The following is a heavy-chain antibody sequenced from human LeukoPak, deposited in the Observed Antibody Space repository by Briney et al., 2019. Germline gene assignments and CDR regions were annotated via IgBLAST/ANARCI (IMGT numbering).Heavy chain of an antibody. Sequence: PGGSLRLSCAASGFTVKDNFMSWVRQAPGKGLEWVSVLYSGGATYYADSVKGRFTISRDNSKNTLYLRMNSLRAEDTAVYYCARESQPYCSSTSCHPGGYYYYYYMDVWGKGTTVTVSS. J-gene: IGHJ6*03. V-gene: IGHV3-66*02. CDR2: LYSGGAT. D-gene: IGHD2-2*01. CDR3: ARESQPYCSSTSCHPGGYYYYYYMDV. CDR1: GFTVKDNF.